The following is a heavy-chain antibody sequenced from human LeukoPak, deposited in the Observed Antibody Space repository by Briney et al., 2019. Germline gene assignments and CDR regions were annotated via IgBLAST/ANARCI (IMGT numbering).Heavy chain of an antibody. D-gene: IGHD6-6*01. J-gene: IGHJ5*02. Sequence: SETLSLTCTVSGGSISSSSYYWGWIHQPPGKGLEWTGSIYYSGSTYYNPSLKSRVTISVDTSKNQFSLKLSSVTAADTAVYYCASTKGIAARLRLRPGWFDPWGQGTLVTVSS. CDR1: GGSISSSSYY. CDR2: IYYSGST. V-gene: IGHV4-39*07. CDR3: ASTKGIAARLRLRPGWFDP.